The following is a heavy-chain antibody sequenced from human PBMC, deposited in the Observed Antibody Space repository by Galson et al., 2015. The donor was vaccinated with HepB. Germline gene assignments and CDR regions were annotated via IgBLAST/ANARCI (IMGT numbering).Heavy chain of an antibody. Sequence: SVKVSCKASGYTFTSYYMHWVRQAPGQGLEWMGIINPSGGSTSYAQKFQGRVTMTRDTSTSTVYMELSSLRSEDTAVYYCAREAVALTGPHSSSCLDYWGQGTLVTVSS. J-gene: IGHJ4*02. D-gene: IGHD6-13*01. V-gene: IGHV1-46*03. CDR1: GYTFTSYY. CDR3: AREAVALTGPHSSSCLDY. CDR2: INPSGGST.